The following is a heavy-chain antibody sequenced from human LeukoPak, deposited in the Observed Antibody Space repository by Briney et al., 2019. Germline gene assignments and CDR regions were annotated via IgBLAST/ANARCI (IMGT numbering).Heavy chain of an antibody. CDR3: ARSPQSYSASWYFDL. CDR2: IYYSGST. D-gene: IGHD2-21*01. Sequence: SETLSLTCTVSGGSISSSSYYWGWIRRPPGKGLEWIGSIYYSGSTYYNPSLKSRVTISVDTSKNQFSLKLSSVTAADTAVYYCARSPQSYSASWYFDLWGRGTLVTVSS. CDR1: GGSISSSSYY. V-gene: IGHV4-39*01. J-gene: IGHJ2*01.